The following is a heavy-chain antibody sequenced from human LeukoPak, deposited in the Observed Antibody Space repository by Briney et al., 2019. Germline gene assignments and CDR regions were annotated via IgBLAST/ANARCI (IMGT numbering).Heavy chain of an antibody. D-gene: IGHD3-10*01. CDR2: IYYSGST. CDR1: GGSISSSSYY. Sequence: SSETLSLTCTVSGGSISSSSYYWGWIRQPPGKGLEWIGSIYYSGSTYYNPSLKSRVTISVDTSKNQFSLKLSSVTAADTAVYYCLSGSYSSPFDYWGQGTLVTVSS. V-gene: IGHV4-39*03. J-gene: IGHJ4*02. CDR3: LSGSYSSPFDY.